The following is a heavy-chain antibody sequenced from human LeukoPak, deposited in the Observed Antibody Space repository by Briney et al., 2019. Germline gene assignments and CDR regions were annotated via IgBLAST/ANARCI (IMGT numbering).Heavy chain of an antibody. Sequence: GGSLRLSCAASGFTFSSYSMNWVRQAPGKGLEWVSSISSDSTYIYYADSVKGRFTISRDNAKNSLYLQMNSLRAEDTAVYYCARVFRPSLTVFIIRGAFDIWGQGTMVTVSS. CDR2: ISSDSTYI. D-gene: IGHD3-3*01. CDR3: ARVFRPSLTVFIIRGAFDI. CDR1: GFTFSSYS. J-gene: IGHJ3*02. V-gene: IGHV3-21*01.